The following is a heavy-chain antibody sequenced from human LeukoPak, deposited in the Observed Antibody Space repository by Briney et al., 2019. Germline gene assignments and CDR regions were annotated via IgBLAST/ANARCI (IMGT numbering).Heavy chain of an antibody. J-gene: IGHJ4*02. CDR1: GGSINNYY. CDR3: ARVISQQQAFADY. CDR2: IYYSGST. V-gene: IGHV4-59*01. D-gene: IGHD6-13*01. Sequence: SETLSLTCTVSGGSINNYYWSWIRQPPGKGLEWIGYIYYSGSTDYNPSLKSRVTISVDTSKNQFSLKLSSVTAADTAVYFCARVISQQQAFADYWGQGTLVTVSS.